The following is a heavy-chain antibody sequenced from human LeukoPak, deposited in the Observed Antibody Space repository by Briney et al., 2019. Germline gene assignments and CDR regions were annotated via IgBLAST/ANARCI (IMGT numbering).Heavy chain of an antibody. CDR3: AKDMDGNLKGWFDP. CDR2: ISSYSSTI. Sequence: GGSLRLSCAASGFIFNSYSMNWVRQAPGKGLEWVSYISSYSSTIYYADSVKGRFTVSRDNAKNSLYLQMNSLRAEDTALYYCAKDMDGNLKGWFDPWGQGTLVTVSS. V-gene: IGHV3-48*04. J-gene: IGHJ5*02. D-gene: IGHD3-10*01. CDR1: GFIFNSYS.